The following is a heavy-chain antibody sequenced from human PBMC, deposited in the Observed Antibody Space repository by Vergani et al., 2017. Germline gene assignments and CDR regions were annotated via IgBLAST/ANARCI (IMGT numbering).Heavy chain of an antibody. V-gene: IGHV4-30-4*08. D-gene: IGHD3-10*01. CDR3: ATVGVVRGVSDYYYYYCMDV. CDR1: GGYISSGDYY. J-gene: IGHJ6*02. CDR2: IYYSGST. Sequence: QVQLQESGPGLVKPSQTLSLTCTVSGGYISSGDYYWSWIRQPPGKGLEGIGYIYYSGSTYYNPSLKSRVTISVDTSTNQFYLNLSSVMAADTAVYYCATVGVVRGVSDYYYYYCMDVWGQGTTVTVSS.